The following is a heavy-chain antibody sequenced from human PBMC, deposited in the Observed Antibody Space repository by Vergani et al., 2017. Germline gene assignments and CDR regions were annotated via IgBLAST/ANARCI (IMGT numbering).Heavy chain of an antibody. Sequence: EVQLVESGGGLVQPGRSLRLSCAASGFTFDDYAMHWVRQAPGKGLEWVSGISWNSGSIGYADSVKGRFTISRDNAKNSLYLQMNSLRAEDTALYYCAKDMGSSGLYSYGGQGTLVTVSS. D-gene: IGHD6-19*01. J-gene: IGHJ4*02. V-gene: IGHV3-9*01. CDR2: ISWNSGSI. CDR1: GFTFDDYA. CDR3: AKDMGSSGLYSY.